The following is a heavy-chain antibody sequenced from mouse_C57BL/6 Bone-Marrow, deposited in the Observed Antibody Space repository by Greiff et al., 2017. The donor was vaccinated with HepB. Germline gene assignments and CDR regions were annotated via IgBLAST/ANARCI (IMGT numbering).Heavy chain of an antibody. V-gene: IGHV1-20*01. J-gene: IGHJ3*01. CDR2: INPYNGDT. CDR3: ARGGFAY. CDR1: GYSFTGYF. Sequence: EVKLMESGPELVKPGDSVKISCKASGYSFTGYFMNWVMQSHGKSLEWIGRINPYNGDTFYNQKFKGKATLTVVKSSSTAHMELRSLTSEDSAVYYCARGGFAYWGQGTLVTVSA.